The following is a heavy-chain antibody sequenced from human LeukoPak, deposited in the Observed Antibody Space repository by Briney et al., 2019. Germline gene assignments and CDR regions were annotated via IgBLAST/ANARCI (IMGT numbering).Heavy chain of an antibody. V-gene: IGHV3-23*01. Sequence: PGGSLRLSCAASGFTFGSYGMSWVRQAPGKGLEWVSFITPNADRTSYADSVEGRFTISRDNPRNTLYMQMNSLRDKDTALYYCAIMHGYYDGSGYWVQWGQGTLVTVSS. CDR2: ITPNADRT. J-gene: IGHJ1*01. D-gene: IGHD3-22*01. CDR3: AIMHGYYDGSGYWVQ. CDR1: GFTFGSYG.